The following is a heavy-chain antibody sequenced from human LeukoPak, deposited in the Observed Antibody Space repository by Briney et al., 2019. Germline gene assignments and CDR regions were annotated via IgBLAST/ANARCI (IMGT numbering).Heavy chain of an antibody. J-gene: IGHJ4*02. Sequence: PGGSLRLSCAASGFTFSSYSMNRVRQAPGKGLEWVSSISSSSSYIYYADSVKGRFTISRDNAKNSLYLQMNSLRAEDTAVYYCARDQDYVWGSYPVDYWGQGTLVTVSS. D-gene: IGHD3-16*01. CDR1: GFTFSSYS. CDR3: ARDQDYVWGSYPVDY. CDR2: ISSSSSYI. V-gene: IGHV3-21*01.